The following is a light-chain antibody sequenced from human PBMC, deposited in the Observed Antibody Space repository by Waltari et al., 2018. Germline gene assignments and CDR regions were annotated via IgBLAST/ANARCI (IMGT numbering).Light chain of an antibody. CDR1: QNILSSSDNKNY. CDR3: QQCYHLPS. V-gene: IGKV4-1*01. Sequence: DIVMTQSPDSVSVSLVERATIHCRSSQNILSSSDNKNYLVWYQQKPGQPPKLLISWASTRESGVPDRFSGSGSGTDFTLTISSLQAEDVAVYYCQQCYHLPSFGGGTRVEIK. CDR2: WAS. J-gene: IGKJ4*01.